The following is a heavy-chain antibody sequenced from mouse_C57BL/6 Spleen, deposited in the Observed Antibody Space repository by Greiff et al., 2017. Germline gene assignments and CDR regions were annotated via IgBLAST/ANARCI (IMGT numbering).Heavy chain of an antibody. Sequence: VQLQQSGAELVKPGASVKLSCKASGYTFTSYWMQWVKQRPGQGLEWIGEIDPSDSYTNYNQKFKGKATLTVDTSSSTAYMQLSSLTSEDSAVYYCAASWDRDYWGQGTTLTVSS. J-gene: IGHJ2*01. CDR1: GYTFTSYW. V-gene: IGHV1-50*01. D-gene: IGHD4-1*01. CDR3: AASWDRDY. CDR2: IDPSDSYT.